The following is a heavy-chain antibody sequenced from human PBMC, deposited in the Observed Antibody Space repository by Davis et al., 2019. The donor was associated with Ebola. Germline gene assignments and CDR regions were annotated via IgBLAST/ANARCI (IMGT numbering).Heavy chain of an antibody. CDR1: GFTFSSYG. V-gene: IGHV3-33*01. CDR3: AIPDCSGANCYSVYIKN. CDR2: IWFDGSKT. Sequence: GESLKISCAASGFTFSSYGIHWVRQAPGKGLEWVAVIWFDGSKTYYGDSVKGRCTISRDNSKNTVYLQMNSLRAEDSAVYYCAIPDCSGANCYSVYIKNWGQGTLVTVSS. D-gene: IGHD2-15*01. J-gene: IGHJ4*02.